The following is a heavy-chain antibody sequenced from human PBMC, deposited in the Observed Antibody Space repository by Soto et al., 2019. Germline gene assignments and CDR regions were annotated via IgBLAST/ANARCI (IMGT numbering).Heavy chain of an antibody. CDR2: ISGYNGDT. V-gene: IGHV1-18*01. Sequence: ASVKVSCKASGYTFTRYGISWVRQAPGQGLEWMGWISGYNGDTNYAQKFQGRVSMSIDTSTTTAYMELRSLTSDDTAVYYCAKNGQPPYYYYGLDVWGQGTKVTVSS. CDR3: AKNGQPPYYYYGLDV. J-gene: IGHJ6*02. D-gene: IGHD2-8*01. CDR1: GYTFTRYG.